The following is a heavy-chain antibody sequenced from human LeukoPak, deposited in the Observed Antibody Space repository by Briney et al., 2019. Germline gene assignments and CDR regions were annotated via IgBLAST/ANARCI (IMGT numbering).Heavy chain of an antibody. Sequence: PSETLSLTCTVSRGSISSYYWSWIRQTPGKGLEWIGYIYYSGSTDYNPSLKSRVTISVDTSKNQSSLRLTSVTAADTAIYYCARHIRDGYNFFDYWGQGILVTLSS. CDR1: RGSISSYY. CDR2: IYYSGST. CDR3: ARHIRDGYNFFDY. V-gene: IGHV4-59*08. J-gene: IGHJ4*02. D-gene: IGHD5-24*01.